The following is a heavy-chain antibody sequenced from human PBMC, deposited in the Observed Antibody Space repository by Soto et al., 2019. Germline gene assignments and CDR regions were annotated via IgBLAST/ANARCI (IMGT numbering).Heavy chain of an antibody. CDR1: GFTFGDYA. CDR2: IRSKAYGGTT. D-gene: IGHD1-26*01. CDR3: TSRIVGATTPYFDY. J-gene: IGHJ4*02. Sequence: SLRLSCTASGFTFGDYAMSWVRQAPGKGLEWVGFIRSKAYGGTTEYAASVKGRFTISRDDSKSIAYLQMNSLKTEDTAVYYCTSRIVGATTPYFDYWGQGTLVTVS. V-gene: IGHV3-49*04.